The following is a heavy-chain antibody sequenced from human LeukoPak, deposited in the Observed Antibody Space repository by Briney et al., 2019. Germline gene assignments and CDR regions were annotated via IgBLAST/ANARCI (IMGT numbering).Heavy chain of an antibody. CDR2: IYYSGST. V-gene: IGHV4-39*07. J-gene: IGHJ6*03. CDR3: ARWEQAVRIAVAAYYYYYMDV. CDR1: GGSITSTSYY. Sequence: SETLSLTCTVSGGSITSTSYYWGWIRQPPGKGLEWIGNIYYSGSTYYNPSLKSRVTISVDTSKTQFSLKLSSVTAADTAVYYCARWEQAVRIAVAAYYYYYMDVWGKGTTVTVSS. D-gene: IGHD6-19*01.